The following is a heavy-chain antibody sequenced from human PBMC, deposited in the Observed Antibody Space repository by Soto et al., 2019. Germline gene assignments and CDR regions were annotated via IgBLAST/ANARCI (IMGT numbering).Heavy chain of an antibody. D-gene: IGHD6-25*01. Sequence: EVQLLESGGGLVQPGRSLRLSCAASGFIFSSYAMSWVRQAPGKGLEWVSAISGSGGTTYYAASVKGRFTISRDNSKNTLFLQMNSLRAEDTAVYYCAKFFVETGGSSGWPWTFHYWGQGTLVTVSS. CDR3: AKFFVETGGSSGWPWTFHY. CDR2: ISGSGGTT. CDR1: GFIFSSYA. J-gene: IGHJ4*02. V-gene: IGHV3-23*01.